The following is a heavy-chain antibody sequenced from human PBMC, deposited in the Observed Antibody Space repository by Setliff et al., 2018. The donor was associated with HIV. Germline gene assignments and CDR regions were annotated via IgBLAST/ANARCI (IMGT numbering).Heavy chain of an antibody. Sequence: GASVKVSCKTSGNTFARQSHDLHWVRQVPGQGLEWMGILNPSEGTTSFAQKFQGRVTMTRDTSTSTVYMDLSSLRADDTAVYYCVRGYRSAWNSWFDAWGQGTRVTVSS. CDR3: VRGYRSAWNSWFDA. CDR2: LNPSEGTT. J-gene: IGHJ5*02. CDR1: GNTFARQSHD. D-gene: IGHD6-19*01. V-gene: IGHV1-46*01.